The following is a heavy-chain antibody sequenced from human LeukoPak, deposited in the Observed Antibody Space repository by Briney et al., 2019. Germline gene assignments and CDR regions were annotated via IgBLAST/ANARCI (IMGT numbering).Heavy chain of an antibody. CDR2: INHSGST. CDR3: ATLGEYYDSSGYYYN. CDR1: GGSFSGYY. D-gene: IGHD3-22*01. J-gene: IGHJ4*02. V-gene: IGHV4-34*01. Sequence: SETLSLTCAVYGGSFSGYYWSWIRQPPGKGLEWIGEINHSGSTNYNPSLKSRVTISVDTSKDQFSLKLTSVTAADTAVYYCATLGEYYDSSGYYYNWGQGTLVTVSS.